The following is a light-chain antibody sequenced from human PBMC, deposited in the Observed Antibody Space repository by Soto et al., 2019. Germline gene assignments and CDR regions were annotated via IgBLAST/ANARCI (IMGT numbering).Light chain of an antibody. CDR3: NSYSSSTFYV. CDR2: QVT. CDR1: SSDIASFNY. J-gene: IGLJ1*01. Sequence: QPASLSVSPGQSITISFTGSSSDIASFNYVSWYQQYPGKAPKLLIYQVTSRASGVSHRFSGSKFGDTASLTISGLQPEDEAEYYCNSYSSSTFYVFGTGTKVTVL. V-gene: IGLV2-14*01.